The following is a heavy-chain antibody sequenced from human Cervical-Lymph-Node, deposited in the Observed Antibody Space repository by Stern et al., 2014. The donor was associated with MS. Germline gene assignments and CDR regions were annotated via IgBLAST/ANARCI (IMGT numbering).Heavy chain of an antibody. V-gene: IGHV1-69*12. CDR2: IIAIIGTA. CDR3: ATRGSTVTMIGMDV. D-gene: IGHD4-17*01. J-gene: IGHJ6*01. CDR1: GDTFSSHG. Sequence: QVQLVQSGAEVKKPGSSVKVSCKTSGDTFSSHGITWVRQAPGQGLEWMGGIIAIIGTANYAQKCQGRVTITADEATSTAYMELNTLRSEDTAVYYCATRGSTVTMIGMDVWGQGTTVIVSS.